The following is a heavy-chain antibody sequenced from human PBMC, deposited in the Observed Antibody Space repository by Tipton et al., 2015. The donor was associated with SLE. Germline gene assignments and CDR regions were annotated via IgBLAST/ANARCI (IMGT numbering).Heavy chain of an antibody. J-gene: IGHJ4*02. D-gene: IGHD6-13*01. Sequence: TLSLTCTVSGGSISSYYWSWIRQPAGGGLEWIGRIYTNENTNYNPSLKSRVTMSVDTSKNQFSLKLSPVTAADTAVYYCARRRGSSWYEDYFDYWGQGTLVTVSS. CDR1: GGSISSYY. CDR3: ARRRGSSWYEDYFDY. CDR2: IYTNENT. V-gene: IGHV4-4*07.